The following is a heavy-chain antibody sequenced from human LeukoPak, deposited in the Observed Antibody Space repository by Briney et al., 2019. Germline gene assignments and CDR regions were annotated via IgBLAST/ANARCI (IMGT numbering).Heavy chain of an antibody. V-gene: IGHV3-9*01. Sequence: PGRSLRLSCAASGFTFDDYAMHWVRQAPGKGLEWVSGISWNSGSIGYADSVKGRFTIFRDNAKNSLYLQMNSLRAEDTAVYYCARVSIAARKGDYWGQGTLVTVSS. CDR1: GFTFDDYA. CDR2: ISWNSGSI. J-gene: IGHJ4*02. D-gene: IGHD6-6*01. CDR3: ARVSIAARKGDY.